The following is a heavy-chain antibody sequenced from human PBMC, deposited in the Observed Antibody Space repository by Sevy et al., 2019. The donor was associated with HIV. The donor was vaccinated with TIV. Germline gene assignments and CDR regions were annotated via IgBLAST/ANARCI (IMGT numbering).Heavy chain of an antibody. CDR2: ISSDGGST. J-gene: IGHJ4*02. CDR1: GFTLSSYG. Sequence: GGSLRLSCSASGFTLSSYGMHWVRQAPGKGLEYVSAISSDGGSTYYAVSVKGRFTISRGNSKNTLYLQMSSLRAEDTAVYYCVKSLPTVTRFDYWGQGTLVTVSS. CDR3: VKSLPTVTRFDY. V-gene: IGHV3-64D*06. D-gene: IGHD4-17*01.